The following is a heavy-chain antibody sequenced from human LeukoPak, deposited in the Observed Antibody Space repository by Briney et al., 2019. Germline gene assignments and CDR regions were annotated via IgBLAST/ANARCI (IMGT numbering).Heavy chain of an antibody. D-gene: IGHD1-1*01. CDR2: INPNSGGT. V-gene: IGHV1-2*02. CDR1: GYTFSSYG. Sequence: GASVKVSCKGSGYTFSSYGLSWVRQAPGQGLEWMGWINPNSGGTNYAQKFQGRVTMTRDTSISTAYMELSRLRSDDTAVYYCARASARTTGTTPSHYWGQGTLVTVSS. CDR3: ARASARTTGTTPSHY. J-gene: IGHJ4*02.